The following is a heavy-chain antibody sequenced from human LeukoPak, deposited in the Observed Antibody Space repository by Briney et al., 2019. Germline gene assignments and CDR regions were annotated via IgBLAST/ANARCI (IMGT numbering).Heavy chain of an antibody. CDR3: ARHPPRHRGITMVRGVHFDY. CDR2: IYYSGST. Sequence: PSETLSLTCTVSGGSISSYYWSWIRQPPGKGLEWIGYIYYSGSTNYNPSLKSRVTISVDTSKNQFSLKLSSVTAADTAVYYCARHPPRHRGITMVRGVHFDYWGQGTLVTVSS. J-gene: IGHJ4*02. CDR1: GGSISSYY. V-gene: IGHV4-59*08. D-gene: IGHD3-10*01.